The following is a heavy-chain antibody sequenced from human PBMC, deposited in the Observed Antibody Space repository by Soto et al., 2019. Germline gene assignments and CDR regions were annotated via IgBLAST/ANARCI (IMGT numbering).Heavy chain of an antibody. Sequence: EASVKVSWKAAGYAFTIYGISWVRQAPGQGLEWMGWISAYNGNTNYAQKLQGRVTMTTDTSTSTAYMELRSLRSDDTAVYYCASHSRYYDSSGYYYWFDPWGQGTLVTVSS. CDR2: ISAYNGNT. V-gene: IGHV1-18*01. D-gene: IGHD3-22*01. CDR1: GYAFTIYG. J-gene: IGHJ5*02. CDR3: ASHSRYYDSSGYYYWFDP.